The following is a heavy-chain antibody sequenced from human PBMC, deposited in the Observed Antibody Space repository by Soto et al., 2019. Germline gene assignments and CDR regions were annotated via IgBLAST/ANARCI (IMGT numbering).Heavy chain of an antibody. CDR3: AAPGRFLVDYGIDV. J-gene: IGHJ6*02. V-gene: IGHV4-39*01. CDR1: GGSISSSSYY. D-gene: IGHD3-3*01. Sequence: KTSETLSLTCTVSGGSISSSSYYWGWIRQPPGKGLEWIGSIYYSGSTYYNPSLKSRVTISVDTSKNQFSLKLSSVIAADTAVYYCAAPGRFLVDYGIDVWGQGTTVTVSS. CDR2: IYYSGST.